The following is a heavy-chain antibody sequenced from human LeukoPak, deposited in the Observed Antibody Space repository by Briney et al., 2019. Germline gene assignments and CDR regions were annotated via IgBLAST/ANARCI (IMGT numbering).Heavy chain of an antibody. Sequence: GGSLRLSCAASGFTFSSYGMNWVRQGPGKGLEWVSGITGSGGSTYYADSVKGRFTISRDNSKNTVYLQMNSLRAEDTAVYYCAKTPTDYGDYLYYYYYYMDVWGKGTTVTVSS. CDR3: AKTPTDYGDYLYYYYYYMDV. J-gene: IGHJ6*03. CDR1: GFTFSSYG. CDR2: ITGSGGST. V-gene: IGHV3-23*01. D-gene: IGHD4-17*01.